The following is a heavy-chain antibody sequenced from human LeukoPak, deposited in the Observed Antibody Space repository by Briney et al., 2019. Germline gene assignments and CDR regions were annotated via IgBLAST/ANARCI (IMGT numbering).Heavy chain of an antibody. J-gene: IGHJ6*04. CDR2: IHYSGGT. V-gene: IGHV4-38-2*02. D-gene: IGHD3-10*01. CDR1: GYSLSSGYY. CDR3: ARDKWSGQLHLAV. Sequence: SETLSLTCAVSGYSLSSGYYWGWIRQSPGKGLEWLGSIHYSGGTYYNPSLEGRVTISEDTSKNHLSLRLSSVTAADTAVYYCARDKWSGQLHLAVWGKGTTVTVSS.